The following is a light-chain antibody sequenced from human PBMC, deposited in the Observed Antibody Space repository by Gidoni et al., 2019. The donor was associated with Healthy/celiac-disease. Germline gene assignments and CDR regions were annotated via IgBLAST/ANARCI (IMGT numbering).Light chain of an antibody. Sequence: QSALTQPASVYGSPGQSITISCNGTSSDVGGYNYVSWYQQHPGKAPKLMIYDVSNRPSGVSNRFSGSKSGNTASLTISGLQAEDEADYYCSSYTSSSTPGFGGGTKLTVL. J-gene: IGLJ2*01. CDR2: DVS. V-gene: IGLV2-14*01. CDR3: SSYTSSSTPG. CDR1: SSDVGGYNY.